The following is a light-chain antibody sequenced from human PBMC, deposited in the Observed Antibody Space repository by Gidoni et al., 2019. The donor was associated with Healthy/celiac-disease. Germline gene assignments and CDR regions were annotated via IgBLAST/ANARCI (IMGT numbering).Light chain of an antibody. Sequence: IQTTQSSSTLSSSVGARVTTTCRASQSISSWLAWYQQKPGNAPKLPISDASSLESGVPSRFSGSGSGTEFTLPISSLQPDDFATYYCQQYNSYSGYTFGQGTKLEIK. V-gene: IGKV1-5*01. CDR2: DAS. J-gene: IGKJ2*01. CDR1: QSISSW. CDR3: QQYNSYSGYT.